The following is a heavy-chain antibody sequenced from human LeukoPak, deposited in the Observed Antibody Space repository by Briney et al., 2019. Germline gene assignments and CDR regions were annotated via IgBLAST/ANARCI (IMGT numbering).Heavy chain of an antibody. V-gene: IGHV3-23*01. CDR2: ITASGGST. Sequence: GGSLRLSCAASGFTFSSYAMSWVRQTPGKGLEWVSGITASGGSTYHADSVKGRFTISRDNSINTLNLQMNNLRAEDTAIYYCAKGLGFWSVHYTPFDYWGQGSPVTVSS. J-gene: IGHJ4*02. CDR3: AKGLGFWSVHYTPFDY. D-gene: IGHD3-3*01. CDR1: GFTFSSYA.